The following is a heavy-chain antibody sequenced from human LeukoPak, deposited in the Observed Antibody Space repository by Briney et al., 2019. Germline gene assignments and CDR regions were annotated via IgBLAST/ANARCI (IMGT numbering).Heavy chain of an antibody. D-gene: IGHD3-10*01. V-gene: IGHV3-23*01. Sequence: PGGSLRLSCGGSGLIFSSHAMSWVRQVPGKGLEWVSAISGGGDRTIHADSVRGRFTISRDNSKNILWLQMNSLRAEDTAVYYCAKDRGDGSYYFESWGQGTLVTVSS. J-gene: IGHJ4*02. CDR3: AKDRGDGSYYFES. CDR1: GLIFSSHA. CDR2: ISGGGDRT.